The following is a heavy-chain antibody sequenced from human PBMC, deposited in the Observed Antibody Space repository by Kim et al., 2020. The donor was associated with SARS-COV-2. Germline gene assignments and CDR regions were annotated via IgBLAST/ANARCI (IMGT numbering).Heavy chain of an antibody. CDR2: INHDGST. D-gene: IGHD3-3*01. V-gene: IGHV4-34*01. J-gene: IGHJ6*01. Sequence: SETLSLTCAVYGGSFSGYYWSWIRQPPGRGREWMGEINHDGSTNYNPSLKSRVTISVDTSKNKFPLKRSSVTAADTAVVYGGGEGVTVFGVVLSSYNGM. CDR1: GGSFSGYY. CDR3: GGEGVTVFGVVLSSYNGM.